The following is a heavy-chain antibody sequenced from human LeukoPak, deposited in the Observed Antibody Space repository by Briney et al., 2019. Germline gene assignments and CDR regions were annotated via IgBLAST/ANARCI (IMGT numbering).Heavy chain of an antibody. Sequence: PGGSLRLSCAASGFIFSSYAMSWVRQAPGKGLEWVSVISGSGSNTYYADSVKGRFTISRDNSKNTLYLQMNSLRVEDTAVYYCAREVAVGPFDYWGQGTLVTVSS. CDR3: AREVAVGPFDY. CDR2: ISGSGSNT. J-gene: IGHJ4*02. CDR1: GFIFSSYA. V-gene: IGHV3-23*01. D-gene: IGHD6-19*01.